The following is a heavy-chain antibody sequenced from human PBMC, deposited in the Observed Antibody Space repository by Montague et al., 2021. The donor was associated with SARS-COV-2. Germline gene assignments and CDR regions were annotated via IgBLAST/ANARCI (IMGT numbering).Heavy chain of an antibody. CDR1: GDSTSCPNCY. D-gene: IGHD4-17*01. J-gene: IGHJ5*02. Sequence: SESLSLTCTVSGDSTSCPNCYWGWIRPAPGKGLDWIGTIDNSGTTYYNRSLKSRLTISIDTSKNQCSPKLTSVTAADTAVYYCARHRNYGDHSLDNWFHPWGQGTLVTVSS. CDR2: IDNSGTT. V-gene: IGHV4-39*01. CDR3: ARHRNYGDHSLDNWFHP.